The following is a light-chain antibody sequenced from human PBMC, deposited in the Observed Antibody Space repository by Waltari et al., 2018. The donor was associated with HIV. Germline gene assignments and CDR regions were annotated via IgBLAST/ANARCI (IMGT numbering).Light chain of an antibody. V-gene: IGKV1-12*01. CDR2: AAS. Sequence: DIQITQSPSSVSASVRDSVTITCRASQGISTCLAWYQQKPGKAPKLPIYAASSLQREVPSRFSGSGSATDFTLTISSLQSEDFATYYCEQADSFPLNFGGGTTVTIK. J-gene: IGKJ4*01. CDR3: EQADSFPLN. CDR1: QGISTC.